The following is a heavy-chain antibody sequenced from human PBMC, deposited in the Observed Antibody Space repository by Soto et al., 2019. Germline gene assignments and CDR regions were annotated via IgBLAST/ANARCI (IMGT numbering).Heavy chain of an antibody. V-gene: IGHV4-4*02. CDR3: ARHRDRTQGD. Sequence: SETLSLTCAVSGDSIKTDTWWSWVRQPPDKGLEWIGEIKDSGNTIYNPSLESRVTISVDKSNNQFSLKLNSVTAADTAMYYCARHRDRTQGDWGQGILVTVSS. D-gene: IGHD2-21*02. CDR1: GDSIKTDTW. J-gene: IGHJ4*02. CDR2: IKDSGNT.